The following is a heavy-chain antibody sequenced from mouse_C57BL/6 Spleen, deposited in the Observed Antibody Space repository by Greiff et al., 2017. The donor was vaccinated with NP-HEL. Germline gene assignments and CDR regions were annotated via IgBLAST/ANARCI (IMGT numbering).Heavy chain of an antibody. Sequence: EVKVEESGEGLVKPGGSLKLSCAASGFTFSSYAMSWVRQTPEKRLEWVAYISSGGDYIYYADTVKGRFNISRDNARNTLYLQMSSLKSEDTAMYYCTREYFSNYDYFDYWGQGTTLTVSS. CDR3: TREYFSNYDYFDY. CDR2: ISSGGDYI. J-gene: IGHJ2*01. CDR1: GFTFSSYA. V-gene: IGHV5-9-1*02. D-gene: IGHD2-5*01.